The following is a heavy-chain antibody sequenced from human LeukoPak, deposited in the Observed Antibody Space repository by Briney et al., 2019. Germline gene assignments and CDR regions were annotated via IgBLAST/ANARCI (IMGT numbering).Heavy chain of an antibody. CDR1: GGSISSYY. J-gene: IGHJ6*02. CDR2: IYYSGST. Sequence: PSETLSLTCTVSGGSISSYYWGWIRQPPGKGLEWIGSIYYSGSTYYNPSLKSRVTISVDTSKNQFSLKLSSVTAADTAVYYCARDPGVEAADYYYYGMDVWGQGTTVTVSS. V-gene: IGHV4-39*07. D-gene: IGHD2-15*01. CDR3: ARDPGVEAADYYYYGMDV.